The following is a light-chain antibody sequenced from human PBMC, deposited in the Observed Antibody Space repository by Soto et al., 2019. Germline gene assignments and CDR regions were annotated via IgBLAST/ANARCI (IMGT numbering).Light chain of an antibody. CDR1: HGISSY. J-gene: IGKJ5*01. CDR2: AAS. Sequence: DIQLTQSPSFLSASVGDRVTITCRASHGISSYLAWYQQKPVKAPNLLIYAASTLQNGVPSRFSGSGSCTEFTLTISSLQPEYFATDSCQQVHSFTSTVGQGTRLEIK. V-gene: IGKV1-9*01. CDR3: QQVHSFTST.